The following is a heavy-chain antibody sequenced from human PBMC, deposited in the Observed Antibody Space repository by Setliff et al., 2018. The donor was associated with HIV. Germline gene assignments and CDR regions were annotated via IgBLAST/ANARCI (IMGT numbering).Heavy chain of an antibody. Sequence: SETLSLTCAVYGGSFSGNYWSWIRQPPGKGLEWIGEINHSGSTNYNPSLKSRVTISVDTSKNQFSLKLSSVTAADTAVYYCAIHTRPDDFWSGYPINWFDPWGQGTLVTVSS. CDR2: INHSGST. D-gene: IGHD3-3*01. CDR3: AIHTRPDDFWSGYPINWFDP. J-gene: IGHJ5*02. CDR1: GGSFSGNY. V-gene: IGHV4-34*01.